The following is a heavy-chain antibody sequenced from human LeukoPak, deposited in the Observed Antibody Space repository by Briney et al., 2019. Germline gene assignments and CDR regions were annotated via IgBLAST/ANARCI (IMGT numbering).Heavy chain of an antibody. Sequence: PGGSLRLSCAASGFSVTDNYVTWVRRAPGKGLEWVSVIYSGGTTYYADSVKGRFSISRDISKNTVYLQMNSLRGDDTAVYYCAREPRWGAPEDHWGQGTQVTVSP. CDR2: IYSGGTT. CDR1: GFSVTDNY. J-gene: IGHJ4*02. CDR3: AREPRWGAPEDH. V-gene: IGHV3-66*02. D-gene: IGHD1-26*01.